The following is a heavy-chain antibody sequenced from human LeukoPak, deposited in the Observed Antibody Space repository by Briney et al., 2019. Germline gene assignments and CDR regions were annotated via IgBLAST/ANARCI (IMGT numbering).Heavy chain of an antibody. V-gene: IGHV3-30-3*01. Sequence: PGGSLRLSRAASGFTFSSYAMHWVRQAPGKGLEWVAVISYDGSNKYYADSVKGRFTISRDNSKNTLYLQMNSLRAEDTAVYYCATLPAATRHYFDYWGQGTLVTVSS. CDR2: ISYDGSNK. CDR3: ATLPAATRHYFDY. J-gene: IGHJ4*02. D-gene: IGHD2-2*01. CDR1: GFTFSSYA.